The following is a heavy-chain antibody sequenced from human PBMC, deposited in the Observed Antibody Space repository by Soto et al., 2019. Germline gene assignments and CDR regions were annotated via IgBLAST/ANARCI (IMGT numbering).Heavy chain of an antibody. CDR2: IYYSGST. D-gene: IGHD2-15*01. CDR3: ASIQGYCSGGSCYRTYYYYYYGMDV. V-gene: IGHV4-39*01. J-gene: IGHJ6*02. Sequence: SETLSLTCTVSGGSISSSSYYWGWIRQPPGKGLEWIGSIYYSGSTYYNPSLKSRVTISVDTSKNQFSLKLSSVTAADTAVYYCASIQGYCSGGSCYRTYYYYYYGMDVWGQGTTVTVSS. CDR1: GGSISSSSYY.